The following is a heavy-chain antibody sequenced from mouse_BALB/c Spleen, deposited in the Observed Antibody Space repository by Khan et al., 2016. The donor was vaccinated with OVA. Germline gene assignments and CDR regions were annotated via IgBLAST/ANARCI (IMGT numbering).Heavy chain of an antibody. Sequence: QVRLQQSGPELKKPGETVKISCKTSGYTFTNYGMNWVKQTPGKGLKWMGWIKTNTGEPIYAEEFKGRFAFSLETSASTAYLQINNLKNEDTATYFCARESLLLYFDHWGQGTTLTVSS. CDR2: IKTNTGEP. V-gene: IGHV9-3*02. CDR3: ARESLLLYFDH. CDR1: GYTFTNYG. D-gene: IGHD2-12*01. J-gene: IGHJ2*01.